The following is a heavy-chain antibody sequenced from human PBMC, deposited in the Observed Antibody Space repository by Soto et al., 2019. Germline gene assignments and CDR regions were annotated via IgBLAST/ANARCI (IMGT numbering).Heavy chain of an antibody. V-gene: IGHV3-23*01. CDR3: AKDRLAGNFDY. J-gene: IGHJ4*02. Sequence: GGSLRLSCAASGNIFTGYGMHWVRQPPGKGLEWVATISHTGGSTFYADSVKGRFTISRDNSKNTLYLQMNGLRVEDMAVYYCAKDRLAGNFDYWGQGTQVTVSS. CDR1: GNIFTGYG. CDR2: ISHTGGST.